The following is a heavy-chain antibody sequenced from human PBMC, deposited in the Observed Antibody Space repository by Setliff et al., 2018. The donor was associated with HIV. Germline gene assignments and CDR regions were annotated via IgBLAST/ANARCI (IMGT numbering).Heavy chain of an antibody. J-gene: IGHJ5*02. V-gene: IGHV1-58*02. Sequence: SVKVSCKASGFTFTSSAMQWVRQARGQRLGWIGWIVVGSGNTNYAQKFQERVTITRDMSTSTAYMELSSLRSEDTAVYYCAADLGAVLWFGEFGFDPWGQGTLVTVSS. CDR1: GFTFTSSA. CDR2: IVVGSGNT. CDR3: AADLGAVLWFGEFGFDP. D-gene: IGHD3-10*01.